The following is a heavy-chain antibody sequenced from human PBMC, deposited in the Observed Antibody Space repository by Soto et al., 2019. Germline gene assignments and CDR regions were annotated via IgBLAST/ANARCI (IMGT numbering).Heavy chain of an antibody. CDR1: GFTFTSSA. J-gene: IGHJ3*02. CDR3: AAKSVRGYSGYGPGAFDI. V-gene: IGHV1-58*01. D-gene: IGHD5-12*01. Sequence: SVKVSCKASGFTFTSSAVQWVRQARGQRLEWIGWIVVGSGNTNYAQKFQERVTITRDMSTSTAYVELSSLRSEDTAVYYCAAKSVRGYSGYGPGAFDIWGQGTMVNVSS. CDR2: IVVGSGNT.